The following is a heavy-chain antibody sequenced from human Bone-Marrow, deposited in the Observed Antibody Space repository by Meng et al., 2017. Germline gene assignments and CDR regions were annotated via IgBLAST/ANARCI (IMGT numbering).Heavy chain of an antibody. CDR2: INHSGST. D-gene: IGHD5-18*01. CDR1: GGPFSGYY. V-gene: IGHV4-34*01. CDR3: ARVRIQLWLKGRFDI. Sequence: SETLSLTCAVYGGPFSGYYWSWIRQPPGKGLEWIGEINHSGSTNYNPSLKSRVTISVDTSKNQFSLKLSSVTAADTAVYYCARVRIQLWLKGRFDIWGQGTMVTVSS. J-gene: IGHJ3*02.